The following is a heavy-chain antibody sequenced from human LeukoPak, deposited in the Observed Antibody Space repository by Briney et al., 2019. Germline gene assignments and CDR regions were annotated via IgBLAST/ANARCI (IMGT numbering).Heavy chain of an antibody. CDR1: GYTFTSYD. J-gene: IGHJ4*02. D-gene: IGHD5-12*01. V-gene: IGHV1-8*03. CDR2: MNPNSGNT. Sequence: ASVKVSCKASGYTFTSYDINWVRQAPGQGLEWMGWMNPNSGNTGYAQKFQGRVTITRNTSISTAYMELSSLRSEDTAVYYCARGKWLRGPDYWGQGTLVTVSS. CDR3: ARGKWLRGPDY.